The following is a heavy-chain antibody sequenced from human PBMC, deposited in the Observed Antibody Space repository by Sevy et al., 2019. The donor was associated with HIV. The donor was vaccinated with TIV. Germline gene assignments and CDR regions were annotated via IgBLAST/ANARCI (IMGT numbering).Heavy chain of an antibody. J-gene: IGHJ4*02. D-gene: IGHD1-26*01. CDR1: GFSFSHYA. CDR3: ARVAVSYFRNVYYHRFDY. CDR2: ISYDGTYK. Sequence: GGSLRLSCAVSGFSFSHYAFHWVRQAPGKGLEWVSLISYDGTYKYYADSVKGRFTISRDNSKNTLYLQMNSLMGNDTAVYYCARVAVSYFRNVYYHRFDYWGPGALVTVSS. V-gene: IGHV3-30-3*01.